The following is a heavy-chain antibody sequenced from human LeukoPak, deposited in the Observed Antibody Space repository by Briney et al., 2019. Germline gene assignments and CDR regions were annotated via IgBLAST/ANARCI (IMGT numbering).Heavy chain of an antibody. Sequence: NPSETLSLTCAVYGGSFSGYYWSWIRQPPGKGLEWIGEINHSGSTNYNPSLKSRVTISVDTPKNQFSLKLSSVTAADTAVYYCARGGGIVVVPAAMRFRFDPWGQGTLVTVSS. CDR3: ARGGGIVVVPAAMRFRFDP. D-gene: IGHD2-2*01. J-gene: IGHJ5*02. CDR2: INHSGST. V-gene: IGHV4-34*01. CDR1: GGSFSGYY.